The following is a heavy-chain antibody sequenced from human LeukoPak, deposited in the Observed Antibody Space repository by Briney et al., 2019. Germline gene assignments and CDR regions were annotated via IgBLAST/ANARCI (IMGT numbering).Heavy chain of an antibody. V-gene: IGHV1-8*01. D-gene: IGHD3-10*01. Sequence: ASVTVSHKDSVYTFTNYEIHGLRQATARGREGMGWMNPTRGHTGYAQNVQCRVTMTSDTSISTAYMELNSLTSEDTTIYYCARSPVGVRKKHAFWGQGTLVIVSS. CDR2: MNPTRGHT. J-gene: IGHJ4*02. CDR1: VYTFTNYE. CDR3: ARSPVGVRKKHAF.